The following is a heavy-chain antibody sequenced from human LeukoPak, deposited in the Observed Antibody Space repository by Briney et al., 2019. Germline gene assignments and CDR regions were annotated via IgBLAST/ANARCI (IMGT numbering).Heavy chain of an antibody. Sequence: GGSLRLSCAASGFTFSSYDMYWVRQAPGEGLEWLAFISSDGSNKSHADSVKGRFTISRDNSKNTLYLYMNSLRADDTAVYYCAKDSAFFGSSGDLDYWGQGTLVTVSS. CDR3: AKDSAFFGSSGDLDY. V-gene: IGHV3-30*18. CDR1: GFTFSSYD. J-gene: IGHJ4*02. D-gene: IGHD6-19*01. CDR2: ISSDGSNK.